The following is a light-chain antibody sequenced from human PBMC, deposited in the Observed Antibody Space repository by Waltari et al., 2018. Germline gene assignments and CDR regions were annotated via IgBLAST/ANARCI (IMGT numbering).Light chain of an antibody. V-gene: IGLV2-14*01. CDR1: RRHVGGYNY. J-gene: IGLJ2*01. Sequence: QSALTQPASVSGSPGQSITISCTGTRRHVGGYNYLSWYQQHPGKAPKLMIYEVRNRPSGVSNRFSGSKSGNTASLTISGLQAEDEADYYCSSYTSSSTLLVVFGGGTKLTVL. CDR3: SSYTSSSTLLVV. CDR2: EVR.